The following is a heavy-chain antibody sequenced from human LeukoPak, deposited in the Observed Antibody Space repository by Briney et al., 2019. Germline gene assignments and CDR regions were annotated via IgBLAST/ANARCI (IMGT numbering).Heavy chain of an antibody. CDR1: GGSLSSSSYY. Sequence: SETRSLTCTVSGGSLSSSSYYWGWIREPPGRGLEWIGSIYYSGSTYYNPSLKSRVTISVDTSKNQFSLKLCSVTAAETAVEYGAPRPNYTGSASSDYSGQGTLVTAPS. CDR3: APRPNYTGSASSDY. D-gene: IGHD3-10*01. CDR2: IYYSGST. V-gene: IGHV4-39*07. J-gene: IGHJ4*02.